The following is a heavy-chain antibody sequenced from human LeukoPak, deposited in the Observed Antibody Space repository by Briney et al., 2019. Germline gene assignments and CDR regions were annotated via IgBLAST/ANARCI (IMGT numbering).Heavy chain of an antibody. V-gene: IGHV3-11*04. Sequence: PGGSLRLSCAASGFTFSDYYMSWIRQAPGKGLEWVSYISSSGSTIYYAGSVKGRFTISRDNAKNSLYLQMNSLRAEDTAVYYCARCDSSGYYFYYYYYMDVWGKGTTVTVSS. J-gene: IGHJ6*03. D-gene: IGHD3-22*01. CDR2: ISSSGSTI. CDR1: GFTFSDYY. CDR3: ARCDSSGYYFYYYYYMDV.